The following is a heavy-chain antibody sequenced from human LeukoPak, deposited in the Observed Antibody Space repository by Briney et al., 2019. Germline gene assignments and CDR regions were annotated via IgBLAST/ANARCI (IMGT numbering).Heavy chain of an antibody. CDR1: GDSITSYY. CDR3: ARHVIGAGGLNWFDP. CDR2: VSYSGNT. D-gene: IGHD2/OR15-2a*01. J-gene: IGHJ5*02. V-gene: IGHV4-59*01. Sequence: PSETLSLTCIVSGDSITSYYWTWIRQPPGKGLEWIGFVSYSGNTNYNPSLKSRVTISLDKSRNQFSLKLNSVTAADTAVYYCARHVIGAGGLNWFDPWGQGTLVTVSS.